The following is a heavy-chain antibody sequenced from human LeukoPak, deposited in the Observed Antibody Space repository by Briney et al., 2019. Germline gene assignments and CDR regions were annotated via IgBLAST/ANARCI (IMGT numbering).Heavy chain of an antibody. D-gene: IGHD3-22*01. CDR1: GYTFTSYG. V-gene: IGHV1-18*01. Sequence: ASVKVSCKASGYTFTSYGISWVRQAPGQGLEWMGWISAYNGNTSYAQRLQGRVTMTTDTSTSTAYMELRSLRSDDTAVYYCARLERSGYYYYYYYMDVWGKGTTVTVSS. CDR3: ARLERSGYYYYYYYMDV. J-gene: IGHJ6*03. CDR2: ISAYNGNT.